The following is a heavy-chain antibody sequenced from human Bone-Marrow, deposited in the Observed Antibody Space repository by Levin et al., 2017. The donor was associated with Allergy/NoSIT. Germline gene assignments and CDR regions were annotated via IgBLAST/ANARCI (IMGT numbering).Heavy chain of an antibody. D-gene: IGHD6-25*01. Sequence: ESLKISCAASGFFVNYHYMTWIRQPPGKGLEWMGSVFDTGTTNYNPSLESRLTISIDKSKNQFSVRLASVTAADTAVYYCARSSLTIGYLFDWGQGTLVTVSS. V-gene: IGHV4-59*02. CDR1: GFFVNYHY. CDR3: ARSSLTIGYLFD. J-gene: IGHJ4*02. CDR2: VFDTGTT.